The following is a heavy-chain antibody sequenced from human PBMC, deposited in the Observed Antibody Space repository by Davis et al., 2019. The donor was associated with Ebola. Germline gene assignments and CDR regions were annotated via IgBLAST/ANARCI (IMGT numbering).Heavy chain of an antibody. CDR2: ISPDGSTI. V-gene: IGHV3-7*01. CDR3: ARSTIPDY. J-gene: IGHJ4*02. CDR1: GFTFSTYW. Sequence: GESLKISCATSGFTFSTYWMSWVRQAPGMGLEWVANISPDGSTIYYADSVKGRFTISRDNSKNTLYLQMNSLRAEDTAVYYCARSTIPDYWGQGTLVTVSS. D-gene: IGHD5/OR15-5a*01.